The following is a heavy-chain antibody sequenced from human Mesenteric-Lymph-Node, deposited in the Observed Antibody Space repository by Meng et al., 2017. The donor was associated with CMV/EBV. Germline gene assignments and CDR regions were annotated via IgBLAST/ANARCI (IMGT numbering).Heavy chain of an antibody. J-gene: IGHJ4*02. CDR1: GFVMRDYY. CDR2: IRYDGSNK. Sequence: GESLKISCATSGFVMRDYYLAWIRQAPGKGLEWVAFIRYDGSNKYYADSVKGRFTISRDNSKNTLYLQMNSLRAEDTAVYYCAKETSCYTLHLCYFDYWGQGTLVTVSS. CDR3: AKETSCYTLHLCYFDY. V-gene: IGHV3-30*02. D-gene: IGHD2-2*02.